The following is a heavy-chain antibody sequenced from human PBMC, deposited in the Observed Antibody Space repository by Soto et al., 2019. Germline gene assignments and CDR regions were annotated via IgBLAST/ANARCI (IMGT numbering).Heavy chain of an antibody. CDR3: ARDARRGYDEAPPPWGY. CDR1: GFTVSSNY. J-gene: IGHJ4*02. CDR2: IYSGGST. V-gene: IGHV3-53*01. D-gene: IGHD3-3*01. Sequence: EVQLVESGGGLIQPGGSLRLSCAASGFTVSSNYMSWVRQAPGKGLEWVSVIYSGGSTYYADSVKGRFTISRDNSKNTLYLQMNSLRAEDTAGYYCARDARRGYDEAPPPWGYWGQGTLVTVSS.